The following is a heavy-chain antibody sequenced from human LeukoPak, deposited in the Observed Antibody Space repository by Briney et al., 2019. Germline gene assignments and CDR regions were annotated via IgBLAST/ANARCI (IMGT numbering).Heavy chain of an antibody. V-gene: IGHV3-30*02. CDR1: GFTFSDYG. CDR3: VQQGGPDTYGWNWYFGL. D-gene: IGHD3-10*01. J-gene: IGHJ2*01. CDR2: IRHDGNKK. Sequence: GGSLRFCCGASGFTFSDYGMHWVRQAPGKGLEWVAFIRHDGNKKYLPDSMKGRFSVSRDNSKNTLYLQMNSLRPDDTALDSCVQQGGPDTYGWNWYFGLWGRGTLVTVSS.